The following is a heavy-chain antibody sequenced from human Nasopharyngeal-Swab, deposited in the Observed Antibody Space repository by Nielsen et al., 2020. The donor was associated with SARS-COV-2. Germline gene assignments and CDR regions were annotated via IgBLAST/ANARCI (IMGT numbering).Heavy chain of an antibody. D-gene: IGHD4-17*01. CDR3: ARDESGDYLGLPFDH. CDR1: GASISSRNNY. J-gene: IGHJ4*02. V-gene: IGHV4-39*07. Sequence: SETPSLTCVVSGASISSRNNYWGWIRQSPGKGLEWIGTIFSSGSTYNPSLKSRVTMSVDTSKNQFSLKLTSVTAADTAVYYCARDESGDYLGLPFDHWGRGTLVTVSS. CDR2: IFSSGST.